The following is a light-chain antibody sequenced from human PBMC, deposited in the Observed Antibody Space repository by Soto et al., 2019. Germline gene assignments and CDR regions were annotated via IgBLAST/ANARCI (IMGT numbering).Light chain of an antibody. Sequence: DIQMTQSPSTLSASVGDRVTITCRASQSVDTALAWYQQKPGKAPKLLIFRAYNLGSGVPSRFSGSGSGTEFTLAINSLQPDDFATYYCQQYNRFLTFGQGTKVDIK. CDR1: QSVDTA. CDR3: QQYNRFLT. V-gene: IGKV1-5*03. CDR2: RAY. J-gene: IGKJ2*01.